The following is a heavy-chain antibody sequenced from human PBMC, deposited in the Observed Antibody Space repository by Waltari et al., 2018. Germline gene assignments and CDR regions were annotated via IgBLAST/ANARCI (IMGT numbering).Heavy chain of an antibody. CDR1: GGSISSYY. CDR2: IYTSGST. V-gene: IGHV4-4*07. D-gene: IGHD4-17*01. J-gene: IGHJ3*02. Sequence: QVQLQESGPGLVKPSEPLSLTCTVSGGSISSYYWSCIRQPAGKGLEWIGRIYTSGSTNYNPSLKSRVTMSVDTSKNQFSLKLSSVTAADTAVYYCARARDYGSNSGAFDIWGQGTMVTVSS. CDR3: ARARDYGSNSGAFDI.